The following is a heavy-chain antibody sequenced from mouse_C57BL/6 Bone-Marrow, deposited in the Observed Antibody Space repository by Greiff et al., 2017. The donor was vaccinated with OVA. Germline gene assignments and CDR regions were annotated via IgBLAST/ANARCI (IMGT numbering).Heavy chain of an antibody. J-gene: IGHJ2*01. CDR2: IYPGDGDT. CDR3: ATLYYSNYVDDY. Sequence: VQLVESGPELVKPGASVKISCKASGYAFSSSWMNWVKQRPGKGLEWIGRIYPGDGDTNYNGKFKGKATLTADKSTSTAYMQLSSLTSADSAVYVCATLYYSNYVDDYWGQGTTPTVSS. CDR1: GYAFSSSW. D-gene: IGHD2-5*01. V-gene: IGHV1-82*01.